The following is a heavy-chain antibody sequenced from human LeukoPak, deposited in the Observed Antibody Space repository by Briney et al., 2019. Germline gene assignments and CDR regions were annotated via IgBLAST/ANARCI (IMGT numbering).Heavy chain of an antibody. D-gene: IGHD5-12*01. CDR1: GGSISTGSYF. J-gene: IGHJ4*02. V-gene: IGHV4-61*02. CDR3: ARVRPAGYYFDY. Sequence: SQTLSLTCTVSGGSISTGSYFWSWIRQPAGKGLEWIGRIYTSGSTNYNPSLKSRVTISVDTSKNQFSLKLSSVPAADTAVYYCARVRPAGYYFDYWGQGTLVTVSS. CDR2: IYTSGST.